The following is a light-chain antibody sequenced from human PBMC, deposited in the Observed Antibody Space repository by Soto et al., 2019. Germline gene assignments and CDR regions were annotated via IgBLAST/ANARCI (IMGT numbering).Light chain of an antibody. J-gene: IGKJ1*01. CDR1: QPIGTS. CDR2: AAS. CDR3: QQSYSTPRT. Sequence: DIQMTQSPSSLSAFVGDSVTVTCRASQPIGTSLHWYQQRAGTAPKVLIYAASSLQSGVPSRFSGSGSGTDFTLTISSLQPEDFATYYCQQSYSTPRTFGQGTKVDIK. V-gene: IGKV1-39*01.